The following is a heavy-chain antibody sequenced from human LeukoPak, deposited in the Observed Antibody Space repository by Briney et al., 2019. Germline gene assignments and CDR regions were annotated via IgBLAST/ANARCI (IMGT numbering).Heavy chain of an antibody. Sequence: TSSETLSLTCTVSGGSISSYYWSWIRQPPGKGLEWIGYIYYSGSTNYNPSLKSRVTISVDTSKNQFSLKLSSVTAADTAVYHCARGPYYFDYWGQGTLVTVSS. J-gene: IGHJ4*02. CDR1: GGSISSYY. V-gene: IGHV4-59*01. CDR2: IYYSGST. CDR3: ARGPYYFDY.